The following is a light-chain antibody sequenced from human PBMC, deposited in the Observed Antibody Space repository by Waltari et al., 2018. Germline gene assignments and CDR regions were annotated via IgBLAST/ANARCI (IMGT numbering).Light chain of an antibody. CDR1: GSGIDHSNF. Sequence: QSALSQPASVSGFLGQSITIPCTGIGSGIDHSNFVTWYQHHPGKAPRVIIYDVTIRPSGISDRFSASKSANTASLTISGLQPEDEGDYYCTSQTLDGVVLFGGGTQVTVL. CDR2: DVT. CDR3: TSQTLDGVVL. J-gene: IGLJ3*02. V-gene: IGLV2-14*03.